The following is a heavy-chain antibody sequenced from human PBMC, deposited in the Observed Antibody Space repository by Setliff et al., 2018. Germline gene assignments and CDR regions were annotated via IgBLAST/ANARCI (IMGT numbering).Heavy chain of an antibody. CDR1: GFTFSSYA. CDR2: IWNDGSNK. V-gene: IGHV3-33*08. J-gene: IGHJ6*02. Sequence: GGSLRLSCAASGFTFSSYAMSWVRQAPGKGLEWVALIWNDGSNKFYGDSVRGRFTISRDNSKSTLYLQMDSLRAEDAAIYYCARNWVTAQHYYYGMDVWGQGTTVTVSS. D-gene: IGHD2-21*02. CDR3: ARNWVTAQHYYYGMDV.